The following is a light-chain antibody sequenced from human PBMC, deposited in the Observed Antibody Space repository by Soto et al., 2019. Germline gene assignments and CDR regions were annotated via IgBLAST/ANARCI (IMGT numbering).Light chain of an antibody. V-gene: IGLV2-14*01. CDR2: EVS. CDR3: SSYTNSSTLVL. Sequence: QSALTQPASVSGSPGQSITISCTGTSSDVGGYNFVSWYQHHPGKAPKLIIYEVSNRPSGVSNRFSVSKSGNTASLTIFGLQAEDEADYYCSSYTNSSTLVLFGGGTKLTVL. J-gene: IGLJ2*01. CDR1: SSDVGGYNF.